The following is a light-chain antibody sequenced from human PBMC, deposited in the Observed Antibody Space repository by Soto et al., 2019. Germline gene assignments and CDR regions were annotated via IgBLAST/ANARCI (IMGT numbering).Light chain of an antibody. CDR2: EVS. CDR1: SSDVGSYKL. Sequence: QSALTQPASVSGYPGQSITISCTGTSSDVGSYKLVSWYQQHPGKAPKLMSSEVSKRPSGISDRFSGSKSGSTASLTISGLQAEDEADYYCCSYAGTSTHTVFGGGTQLTVL. J-gene: IGLJ7*01. CDR3: CSYAGTSTHTV. V-gene: IGLV2-23*02.